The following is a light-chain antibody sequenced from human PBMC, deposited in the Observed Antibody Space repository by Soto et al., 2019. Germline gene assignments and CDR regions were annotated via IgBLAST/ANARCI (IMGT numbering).Light chain of an antibody. V-gene: IGLV2-14*01. CDR2: EVT. Sequence: QSVLTQPVSVSGSPGQTITISCSGTSSDVGAYNYVSWYQQHPVKAPKLMIYEVTTRPSGVSDRFSGSKSGNTASLTISGLQAEDEADYHCSSYSSNSTLDVFGTGTKLTVL. CDR1: SSDVGAYNY. J-gene: IGLJ1*01. CDR3: SSYSSNSTLDV.